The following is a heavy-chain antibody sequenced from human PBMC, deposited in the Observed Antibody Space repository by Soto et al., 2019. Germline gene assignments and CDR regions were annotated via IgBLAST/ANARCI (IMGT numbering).Heavy chain of an antibody. CDR2: IYHSGST. CDR1: GGSISSGGYS. D-gene: IGHD3-16*01. J-gene: IGHJ5*02. CDR3: ARVGGRYDFDP. V-gene: IGHV4-30-2*01. Sequence: QLQLQESGSGLVKPSQTLSLTCAVSGGSISSGGYSWSWIRQPPGKGLEWIGYIYHSGSTYYNPSLKTRVTISVDRSKTQLSLKLSSVTAADTAVYYCARVGGRYDFDPWGQGTLVTVSS.